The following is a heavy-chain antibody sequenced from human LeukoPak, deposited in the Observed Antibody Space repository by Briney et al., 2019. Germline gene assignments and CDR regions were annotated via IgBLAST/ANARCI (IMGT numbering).Heavy chain of an antibody. CDR2: IIPIFGTA. V-gene: IGHV1-69*01. D-gene: IGHD6-13*01. CDR1: GGTFSSYA. CDR3: ARDGDGIAAGPNRFDP. J-gene: IGHJ5*02. Sequence: SVKVSCKASGGTFSSYAISWVRQAPGQGLEWMGGIIPIFGTANYAQKFQGRVTITADESTSTAYMELSSLRSEDTAVYYCARDGDGIAAGPNRFDPWGQGTQVTVSS.